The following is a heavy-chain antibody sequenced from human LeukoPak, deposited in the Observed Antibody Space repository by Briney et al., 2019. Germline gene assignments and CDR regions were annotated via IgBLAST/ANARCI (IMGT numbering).Heavy chain of an antibody. CDR2: INPNSGGT. J-gene: IGHJ4*02. D-gene: IGHD3-22*01. CDR3: ARDYYDSSGYDH. V-gene: IGHV1-18*01. Sequence: GASVKVSCKASGGTFSSYAISWVRQAPGQGLEWMGWINPNSGGTNYAQKLQGRVTMTTDTSTSTAYMELRSLRSDDTAVYYCARDYYDSSGYDHWGQGTLVTVSS. CDR1: GGTFSSYA.